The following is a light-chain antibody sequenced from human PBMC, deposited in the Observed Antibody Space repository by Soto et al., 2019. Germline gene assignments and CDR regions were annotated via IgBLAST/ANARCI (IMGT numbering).Light chain of an antibody. Sequence: VLTQSPATLSLSPGESATLSCRASQSVSRHLAWYQQKPGQAPRLVIYDASDRATGIPARFSGSGSGTDFTLTISSLEPEDFAVYYCQHSATFGPGTKVDIK. CDR3: QHSAT. V-gene: IGKV3-11*01. J-gene: IGKJ3*01. CDR2: DAS. CDR1: QSVSRH.